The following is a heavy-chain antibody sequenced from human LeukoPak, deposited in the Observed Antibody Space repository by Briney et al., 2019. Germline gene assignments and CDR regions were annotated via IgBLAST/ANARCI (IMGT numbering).Heavy chain of an antibody. V-gene: IGHV3-48*01. D-gene: IGHD3-22*01. CDR1: GFTFSRYG. J-gene: IGHJ2*01. CDR2: ISTSSTTI. Sequence: GGSLRLSCAVSGFTFSRYGMHWVRQAPGKGLEWLSYISTSSTTIHYADSVKGRFTSSREDARNSLYLQMNSLRAEDTAVYFCARAPGNYYDSTGYWYFDLWGRGTLVTVSS. CDR3: ARAPGNYYDSTGYWYFDL.